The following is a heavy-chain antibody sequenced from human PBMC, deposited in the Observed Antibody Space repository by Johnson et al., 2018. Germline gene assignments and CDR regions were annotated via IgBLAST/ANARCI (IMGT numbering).Heavy chain of an antibody. V-gene: IGHV3-7*01. J-gene: IGHJ3*02. CDR2: INQDGSEK. CDR1: GFTFSNAW. Sequence: VQLVQSGGGLVKXGGSXRLXCAASGFTFSNAWMTWVRQAPGKGLEWVANINQDGSEKYYVDSVKGRFTISRDNAKNSLYLQMNSLRAEDTAVYYCARELNGAFDIWGQGTMVTVSS. CDR3: ARELNGAFDI.